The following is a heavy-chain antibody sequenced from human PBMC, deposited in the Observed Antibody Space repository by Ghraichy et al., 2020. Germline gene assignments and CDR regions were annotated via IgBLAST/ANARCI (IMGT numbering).Heavy chain of an antibody. CDR1: GFTFGNYA. V-gene: IGHV3-23*01. J-gene: IGHJ4*02. D-gene: IGHD3-22*01. CDR3: AKSHYYDSRGTYGWD. Sequence: GGSLRLSCAASGFTFGNYAMSWVRQAPGKGLEWVSSISNTGGTIRYADSVKGRFTISRDNFNDVLYLEMNSLRAEDTAVYFCAKSHYYDSRGTYGWDWGQGTLVTVSS. CDR2: ISNTGGTI.